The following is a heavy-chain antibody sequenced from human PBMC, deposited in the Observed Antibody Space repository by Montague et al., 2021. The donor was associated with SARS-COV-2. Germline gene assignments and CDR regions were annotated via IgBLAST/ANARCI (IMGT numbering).Heavy chain of an antibody. CDR2: IYYSGST. CDR3: ARHSGRDTIFGVVIIPGAFDI. Sequence: SETLSLTCTVSGSSISSSSYYWVRIRPPPGKGLEWIGSIYYSGSTYYNPSRKIRVTISVDTYKNQFSLKLISVTAADTAVYYCARHSGRDTIFGVVIIPGAFDIWGQGTMVTVSS. D-gene: IGHD3-3*01. J-gene: IGHJ3*02. CDR1: GSSISSSSYY. V-gene: IGHV4-39*01.